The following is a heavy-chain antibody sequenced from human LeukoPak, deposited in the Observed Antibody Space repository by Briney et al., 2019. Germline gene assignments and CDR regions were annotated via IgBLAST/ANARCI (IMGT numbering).Heavy chain of an antibody. CDR2: ISGSGSST. V-gene: IGHV3-23*01. D-gene: IGHD6-19*01. CDR3: ARTPPQYSSGWYFDY. Sequence: PGGSLRLSCAASGFTFSNYAMSWVRQAPGKGLEWVSSISGSGSSTYYADSVKGRFTISRDNSKNTLYLQMNSLRAEDTAVYYCARTPPQYSSGWYFDYWGQGTLVTVSS. J-gene: IGHJ4*02. CDR1: GFTFSNYA.